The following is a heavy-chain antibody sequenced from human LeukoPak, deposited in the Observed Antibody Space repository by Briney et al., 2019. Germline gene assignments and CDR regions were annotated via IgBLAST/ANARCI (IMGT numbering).Heavy chain of an antibody. CDR3: ARGRFTFGGVISHYYYYYGMDV. CDR1: GGSFSGYY. J-gene: IGHJ6*02. Sequence: SETLSLTCAVYGGSFSGYYWSWIRQPPGKGLEWIGEINHSGSTNYNPSLKSRVTISVDTSKNQFTLKLSSVTAADTAVYYCARGRFTFGGVISHYYYYYGMDVRGQGTTVTVSS. V-gene: IGHV4-34*01. D-gene: IGHD3-16*02. CDR2: INHSGST.